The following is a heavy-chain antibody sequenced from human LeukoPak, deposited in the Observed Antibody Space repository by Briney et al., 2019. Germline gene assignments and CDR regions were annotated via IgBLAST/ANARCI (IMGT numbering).Heavy chain of an antibody. V-gene: IGHV4-59*12. Sequence: PSETLSLTCSVSGGSITDYYWSWIRQPPGKGLEWIGHIYYSGGTNYNPSLKSRVTRSVDTSKNQFSLKLSSVTAADTAVYYCARYGESGYGMDVCGQGTTVTVSS. J-gene: IGHJ6*02. D-gene: IGHD4-17*01. CDR2: IYYSGGT. CDR1: GGSITDYY. CDR3: ARYGESGYGMDV.